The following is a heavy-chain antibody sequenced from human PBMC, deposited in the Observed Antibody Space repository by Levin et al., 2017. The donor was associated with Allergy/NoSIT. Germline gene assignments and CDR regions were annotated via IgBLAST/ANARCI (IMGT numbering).Heavy chain of an antibody. V-gene: IGHV3-30*03. Sequence: GGSLRLSCAASRFTFSSYAMHWVRQAPGKGLEWVAVISYDGTNKYYTDSVKGRFTISRDNSKITLYLRMNSLRAEDTAVYYCARAPEQQLVPPYFDFWGRGTLVTVSS. J-gene: IGHJ4*02. D-gene: IGHD6-13*01. CDR3: ARAPEQQLVPPYFDF. CDR1: RFTFSSYA. CDR2: ISYDGTNK.